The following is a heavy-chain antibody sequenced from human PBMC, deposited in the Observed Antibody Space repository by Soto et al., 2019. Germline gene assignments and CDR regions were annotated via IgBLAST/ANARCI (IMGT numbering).Heavy chain of an antibody. CDR1: GVSISSTNW. D-gene: IGHD1-1*01. V-gene: IGHV4-4*02. CDR2: IYHSGSA. Sequence: QVQLQESGPGLVKPSGTLSLTCAVSGVSISSTNWWGWVRQPPGKGLEWIGEIYHSGSAVYNPSLQSRVTISVDKSKTQFSMKLSSVTAADTAVYYCAKDLLGRLRGAIDVWGQGTMVTVSS. CDR3: AKDLLGRLRGAIDV. J-gene: IGHJ3*01.